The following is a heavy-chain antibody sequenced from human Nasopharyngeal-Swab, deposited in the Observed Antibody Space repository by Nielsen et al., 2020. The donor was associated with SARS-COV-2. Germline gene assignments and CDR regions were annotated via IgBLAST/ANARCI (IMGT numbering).Heavy chain of an antibody. CDR2: ISTQTGYT. Sequence: ASVKVSCKGSGYIFHSFDVTWVRQAPGQGLEWMGWISTQTGYTNYAQRFQGRVTMTTDTFTTTAYMELRSLRFDDAAVYYCARDRGPTDYWGQGTLVTVSS. CDR3: ARDRGPTDY. V-gene: IGHV1-18*01. J-gene: IGHJ4*02. D-gene: IGHD3-10*01. CDR1: GYIFHSFD.